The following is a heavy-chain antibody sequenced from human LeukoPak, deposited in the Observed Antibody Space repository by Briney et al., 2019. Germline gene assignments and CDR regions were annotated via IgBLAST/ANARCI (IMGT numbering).Heavy chain of an antibody. J-gene: IGHJ4*02. D-gene: IGHD5-18*01. Sequence: SETLSLTCAVYGGSFSGYYWSWIRQPPGKGLEWIGEINHSGSTNYNPSLKSRVNLSVDTSKNQVPLKLSSVTAADTAVYYCARATYSYGYVARWGQGTLVTVSS. CDR3: ARATYSYGYVAR. CDR1: GGSFSGYY. CDR2: INHSGST. V-gene: IGHV4-34*01.